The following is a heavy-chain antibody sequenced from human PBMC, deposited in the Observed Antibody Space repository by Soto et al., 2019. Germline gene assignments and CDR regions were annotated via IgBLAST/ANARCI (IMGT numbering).Heavy chain of an antibody. CDR1: GGTFSSYA. D-gene: IGHD6-13*01. J-gene: IGHJ1*01. Sequence: SVKVSCKASGGTFSSYAISWVRQAPGQGLEWMGGIIPIFGTANYAQKFQGRVTITADESTSTAYMELSSLRSEDTAVYYCASSRSPQGPLAAADTPFQHWGQGTLVTVSS. CDR2: IIPIFGTA. V-gene: IGHV1-69*13. CDR3: ASSRSPQGPLAAADTPFQH.